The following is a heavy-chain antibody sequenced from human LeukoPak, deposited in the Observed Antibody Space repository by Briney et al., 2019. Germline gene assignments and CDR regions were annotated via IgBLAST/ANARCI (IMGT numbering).Heavy chain of an antibody. CDR1: DDSISDYY. CDR3: TRGAGWLIDY. CDR2: FYNSGRS. Sequence: PSETLSLTCAVSDDSISDYYRGWIRQPPGRGLEWIGYFYNSGRSTYNPSLKSRVTISADTSKNHFSLKLNSVTTADTAVYYCTRGAGWLIDYWGQGILVTVSS. D-gene: IGHD3-16*01. J-gene: IGHJ4*02. V-gene: IGHV4-59*01.